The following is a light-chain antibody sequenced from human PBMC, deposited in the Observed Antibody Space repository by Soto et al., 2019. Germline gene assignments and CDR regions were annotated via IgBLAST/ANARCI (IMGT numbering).Light chain of an antibody. V-gene: IGKV3-20*01. J-gene: IGKJ5*01. CDR1: QSVSSSY. CDR3: QQYGSSPPIT. CDR2: GAS. Sequence: EIVLTQSPGTLSLSPGERATLSCRASQSVSSSYLAWYQQKPGQAPRLLIYGASSRATGIPDRFSGSGSGPDFTLTISRLEPDDFAVYYCQQYGSSPPITFGQGTRLEIK.